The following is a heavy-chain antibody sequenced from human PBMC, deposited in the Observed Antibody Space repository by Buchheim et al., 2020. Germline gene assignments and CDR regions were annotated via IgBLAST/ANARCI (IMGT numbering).Heavy chain of an antibody. J-gene: IGHJ4*02. D-gene: IGHD3-10*01. CDR3: ARGGGSSKYYFDY. CDR2: IRSKAYGGTI. CDR1: GFRFGDYA. Sequence: EVQLVESGGGLVQPGRSLRLSCTASGFRFGDYAVSWVRQAPGEGLECVGFIRSKAYGGTIEYVASVRGRFTISRDDSKSIAYLQMNSLKIEDTAMYFCARGGGSSKYYFDYWGQGTL. V-gene: IGHV3-49*04.